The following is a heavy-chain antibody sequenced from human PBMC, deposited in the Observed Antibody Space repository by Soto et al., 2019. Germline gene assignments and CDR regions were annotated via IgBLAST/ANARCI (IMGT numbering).Heavy chain of an antibody. CDR3: ARDGTITMANFDF. V-gene: IGHV1-69*01. D-gene: IGHD1-1*01. J-gene: IGHJ4*02. CDR1: GGPFSSYG. Sequence: QVLLMQSGAEVKKPGSSVKVSCTSSGGPFSSYGISWVRQVPGQGLEWLGGIIPLFGTPSYARKFQDRLTMSEDESTTTAYMELGSPTSEATAMYFCARDGTITMANFDFWGQGTLVTVSS. CDR2: IIPLFGTP.